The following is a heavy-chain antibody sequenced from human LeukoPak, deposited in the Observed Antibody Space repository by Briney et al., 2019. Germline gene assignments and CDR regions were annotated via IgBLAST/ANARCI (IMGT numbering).Heavy chain of an antibody. V-gene: IGHV1-18*01. Sequence: ASVKVSCKASGYTFTSYEINWVRQATGQGLEWMGWMNPDSGNTNYAQKLQGRVTMTTDTSTSTAYMELRSLRSDDTAVYYCARDFNGSSRGPDYWGQGTLVTVSS. J-gene: IGHJ4*02. CDR2: MNPDSGNT. CDR1: GYTFTSYE. CDR3: ARDFNGSSRGPDY. D-gene: IGHD6-13*01.